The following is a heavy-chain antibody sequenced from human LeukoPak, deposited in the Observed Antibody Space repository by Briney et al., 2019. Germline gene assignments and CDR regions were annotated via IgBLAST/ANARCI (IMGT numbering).Heavy chain of an antibody. CDR2: INPNSGGT. CDR3: ARGRNYYGSGSYYKSDTSFDY. J-gene: IGHJ4*02. Sequence: ASVKVSCKASGYTFTGYYMHWVRQAPGQGLEWMGWINPNSGGTNYAQKFQGRVTMTRDTSISTAYMELSRLRSDDTAVYYCARGRNYYGSGSYYKSDTSFDYWGQGTLVTVSS. V-gene: IGHV1-2*02. CDR1: GYTFTGYY. D-gene: IGHD3-10*01.